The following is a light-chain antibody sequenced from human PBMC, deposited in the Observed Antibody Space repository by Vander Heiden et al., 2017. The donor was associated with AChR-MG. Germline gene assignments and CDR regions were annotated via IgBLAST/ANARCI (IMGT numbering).Light chain of an antibody. CDR2: DVS. CDR1: SSDVGGYNY. CDR3: SSYTSSSTLPYV. J-gene: IGLJ1*01. V-gene: IGLV2-14*01. Sequence: QSALTQPASVSVSPGQSITISCTGTSSDVGGYNYVSWYQQHPGKAPKLMIHDVSNRPSGVSNRFSGSKSGNTASLTISGLQAEDEADYYCSSYTSSSTLPYVFRTGTKVTVL.